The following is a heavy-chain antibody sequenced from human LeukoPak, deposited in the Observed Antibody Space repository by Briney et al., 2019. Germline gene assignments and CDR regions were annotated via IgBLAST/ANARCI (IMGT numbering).Heavy chain of an antibody. CDR2: IKPDGSAK. D-gene: IGHD2-2*01. CDR3: ARDCLDVEEVPAVLCY. CDR1: GFTFSSYW. Sequence: GGSLRLSCAASGFTFSSYWVTWVRQAPGEGLEWVANIKPDGSAKYYVESVEGRFTISRDNAKNSLSLQMNSLRAEDTAVYYCARDCLDVEEVPAVLCYWGQGTLVTVSS. J-gene: IGHJ4*02. V-gene: IGHV3-7*01.